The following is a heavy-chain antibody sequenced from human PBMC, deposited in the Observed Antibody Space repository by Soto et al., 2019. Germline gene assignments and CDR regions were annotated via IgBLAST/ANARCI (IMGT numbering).Heavy chain of an antibody. D-gene: IGHD4-17*01. V-gene: IGHV4-30-4*01. CDR3: ARVAMTTVTPIDY. CDR1: GGSISSGDYY. J-gene: IGHJ4*02. CDR2: IYYSGST. Sequence: QVQLQESGPGLVKPSQTLSLTCTVSGGSISSGDYYWSWIRQPPGKGLEWIGYIYYSGSTYYNPSLKSRVTISVDTSKTQFSLKLSSVTAADTAVYYCARVAMTTVTPIDYWGQGTLVTVSS.